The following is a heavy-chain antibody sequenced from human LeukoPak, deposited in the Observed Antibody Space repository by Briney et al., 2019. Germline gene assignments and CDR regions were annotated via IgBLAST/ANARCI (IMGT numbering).Heavy chain of an antibody. CDR2: IYTSVST. J-gene: IGHJ4*02. D-gene: IGHD6-6*01. CDR1: GGSISSYY. Sequence: SETLSLTCTVSGGSISSYYWSRIRQPAGKGLEWIGRIYTSVSTNYNPSLKSRVTMSVDTSKTQFSLKLSSVTAADTAVYYCAGVSSSRIDCWGQRTLLTVSS. CDR3: AGVSSSRIDC. V-gene: IGHV4-4*07.